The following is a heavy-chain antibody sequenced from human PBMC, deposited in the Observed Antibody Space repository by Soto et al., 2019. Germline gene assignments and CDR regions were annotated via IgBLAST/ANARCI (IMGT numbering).Heavy chain of an antibody. CDR2: ISYDGSNK. CDR3: ARGACEGYCSSGKSRYYFDY. D-gene: IGHD2-15*01. V-gene: IGHV3-30-3*01. J-gene: IGHJ4*02. Sequence: GGSLRLSCAASGFTFSNYAMHWVRQAPGKGLDWVAVISYDGSNKYYADSVKGRFTISRDSSKDTLYLQVSSPRDEDTAVYYCARGACEGYCSSGKSRYYFDYWGQGTPVTVSS. CDR1: GFTFSNYA.